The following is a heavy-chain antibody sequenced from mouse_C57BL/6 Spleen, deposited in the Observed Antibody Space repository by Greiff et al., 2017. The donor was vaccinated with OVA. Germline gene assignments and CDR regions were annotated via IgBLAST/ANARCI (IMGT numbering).Heavy chain of an antibody. CDR1: GFTFSDYG. J-gene: IGHJ4*01. CDR3: AGGYYYAMDY. CDR2: ISSGSSTI. Sequence: EVQLQESGGGLVKPGGSLKLSCAASGFTFSDYGMHWVRQAPETGLEWVAYISSGSSTIYYADTVKGRFTLSRDKAKNTLFLHMTSLRSEDTAMYYCAGGYYYAMDYWGQGTSVTVAS. V-gene: IGHV5-17*01.